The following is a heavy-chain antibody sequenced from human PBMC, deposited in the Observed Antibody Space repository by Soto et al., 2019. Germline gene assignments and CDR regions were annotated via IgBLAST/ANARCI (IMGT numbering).Heavy chain of an antibody. Sequence: GGSLRLSCAASGFTFSSYGMHWVRQAPGKGLEWVAVIWYDGGNKYYADSVKGRFTISRDNSKNTLYLQMNSLRAEDTAVYYCARAPSYRANYFDYWGQGTLVTVSS. D-gene: IGHD4-4*01. CDR3: ARAPSYRANYFDY. CDR1: GFTFSSYG. J-gene: IGHJ4*02. V-gene: IGHV3-33*01. CDR2: IWYDGGNK.